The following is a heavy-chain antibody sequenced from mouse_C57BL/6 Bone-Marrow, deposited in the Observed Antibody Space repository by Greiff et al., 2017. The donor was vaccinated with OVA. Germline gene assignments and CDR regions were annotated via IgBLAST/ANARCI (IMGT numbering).Heavy chain of an antibody. Sequence: HVQLQPSWAELARPGASVKMSCKASGYTFTSYSMHWVKQRPGQGLEWIGYINPSSGYTKYNQKFKDKATLTADKSSSTAYMQLSSLTSEDSAVYYCSRAMDYWGQGTSVTVSS. CDR1: GYTFTSYS. J-gene: IGHJ4*01. CDR2: INPSSGYT. V-gene: IGHV1-4*01. CDR3: SRAMDY.